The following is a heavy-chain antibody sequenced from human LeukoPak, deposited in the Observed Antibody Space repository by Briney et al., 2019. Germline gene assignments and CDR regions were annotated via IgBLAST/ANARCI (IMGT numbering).Heavy chain of an antibody. CDR3: VRGRGYSYGHLGLGFDY. CDR1: GFTFSSYN. Sequence: GGSLRLSXAASGFTFSSYNMNWVRQAPGKGLEWVSSISTSSSYIHYADSVKGRFTISRDNAKNSLYLQMNSLRAEDTAVYYCVRGRGYSYGHLGLGFDYWGQGNLVTVSS. V-gene: IGHV3-21*01. J-gene: IGHJ4*02. CDR2: ISTSSSYI. D-gene: IGHD5-18*01.